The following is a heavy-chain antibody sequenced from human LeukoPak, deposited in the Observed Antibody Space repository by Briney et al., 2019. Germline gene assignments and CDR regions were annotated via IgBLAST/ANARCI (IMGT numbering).Heavy chain of an antibody. J-gene: IGHJ4*02. Sequence: SETLSLTCAVYGGSFSGYYWSWIRQPPGKGLEWIGEINHSGSTNYNPSLKSRVTISVDTSKNQFSLKMSSVTAEDTAVYSCARESHYYDSSGYSHFLYYWGQGTLVTVSS. D-gene: IGHD3-22*01. CDR1: GGSFSGYY. CDR2: INHSGST. CDR3: ARESHYYDSSGYSHFLYY. V-gene: IGHV4-34*01.